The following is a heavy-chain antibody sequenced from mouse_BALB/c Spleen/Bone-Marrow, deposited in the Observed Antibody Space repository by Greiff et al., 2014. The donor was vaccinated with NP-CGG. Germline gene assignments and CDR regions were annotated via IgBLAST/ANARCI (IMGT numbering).Heavy chain of an antibody. CDR1: GFNIKETY. V-gene: IGHV14-3*02. Sequence: EVQVVESGAELVKPGASVKLSCTASGFNIKETYMHWVKQRPEQGLEWIGRIDPANGNTKYDPKFQGKATITADTSSNTAYLQLSSLSSDDTAVYYCAIYYGNYYAMDYWGQGTSVTVSS. CDR2: IDPANGNT. D-gene: IGHD2-1*01. CDR3: AIYYGNYYAMDY. J-gene: IGHJ4*01.